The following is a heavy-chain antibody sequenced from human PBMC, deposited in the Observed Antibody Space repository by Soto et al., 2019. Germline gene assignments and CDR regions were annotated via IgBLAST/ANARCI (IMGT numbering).Heavy chain of an antibody. J-gene: IGHJ3*01. D-gene: IGHD3-3*01. CDR3: ATDPFVISIFGLTPSPYDDFEF. V-gene: IGHV3-23*01. CDR2: ISGSGGSA. CDR1: GFTFRSYA. Sequence: PGGSLRLSCLASGFTFRSYAMTWVRQGPGRGLEWVSAISGSGGSAFSADSVKGRFTISRDNSKNTLFLQMNSLRAEDTAVYYCATDPFVISIFGLTPSPYDDFEFWGPGTMVTVSS.